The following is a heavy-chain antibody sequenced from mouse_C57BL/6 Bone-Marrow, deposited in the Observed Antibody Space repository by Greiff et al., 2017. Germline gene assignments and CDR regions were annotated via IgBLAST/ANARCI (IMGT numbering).Heavy chain of an antibody. CDR1: GYTFTDYN. V-gene: IGHV1-22*01. Sequence: VQLQQSGPELVKPGASVKMSCKASGYTFTDYNMHWVKQSHGKSLEWIGYINPNNGGTSYNQKFKGKATLTVNKSSSTAYMELRSLKSEDSAVYYCASPHYYGSSYWYFDVWGTGTTVTVSS. CDR2: INPNNGGT. D-gene: IGHD1-1*01. CDR3: ASPHYYGSSYWYFDV. J-gene: IGHJ1*03.